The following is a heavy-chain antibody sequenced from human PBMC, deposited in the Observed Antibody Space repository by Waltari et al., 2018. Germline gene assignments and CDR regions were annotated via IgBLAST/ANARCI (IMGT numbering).Heavy chain of an antibody. CDR3: ARGRDVFANFDYNWFDP. V-gene: IGHV1-8*02. Sequence: QVQLVQSGAEVLKPGASVKVSCQASGYTFINYEINWVRQAAGQGLEWMGWVNTNRCATAYAQKFQGRITMTWDTSISTAYMELSNLRSDDTAVLYCARGRDVFANFDYNWFDPWGQGTLVTVSS. J-gene: IGHJ5*02. D-gene: IGHD2-21*01. CDR1: GYTFINYE. CDR2: VNTNRCAT.